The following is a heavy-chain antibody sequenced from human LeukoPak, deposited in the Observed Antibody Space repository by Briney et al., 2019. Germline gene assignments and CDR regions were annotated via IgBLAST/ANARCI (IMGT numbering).Heavy chain of an antibody. V-gene: IGHV3-53*04. CDR1: GFTVSSNY. CDR3: ARGRDSSGWPNAFDY. Sequence: GGSLRLSCAASGFTVSSNYMSWVRQAPGKGLEWVSVIYSGGSTYYADSVKGRFTISRHNSKNTLYLQTNSLRAEDTAVYYCARGRDSSGWPNAFDYWGQGTLVTVSS. J-gene: IGHJ4*02. CDR2: IYSGGST. D-gene: IGHD6-19*01.